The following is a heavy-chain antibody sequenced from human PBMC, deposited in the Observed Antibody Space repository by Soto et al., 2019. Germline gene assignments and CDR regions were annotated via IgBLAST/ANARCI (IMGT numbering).Heavy chain of an antibody. D-gene: IGHD6-13*01. Sequence: SVKVSCKASGGTFSSYAISWVRQAPGQGLEWMGGIIPIFGTANYAQKFQGRVTITADESTSTAYMELSSLRSEDTAVYYCASGGGYSSSWYPLRYNWFDPWGQGTLVTVSS. J-gene: IGHJ5*02. CDR3: ASGGGYSSSWYPLRYNWFDP. CDR1: GGTFSSYA. V-gene: IGHV1-69*13. CDR2: IIPIFGTA.